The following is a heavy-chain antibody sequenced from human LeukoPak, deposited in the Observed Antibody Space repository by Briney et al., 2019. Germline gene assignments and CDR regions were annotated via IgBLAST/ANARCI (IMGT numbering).Heavy chain of an antibody. V-gene: IGHV3-33*01. J-gene: IGHJ4*02. Sequence: PGGSLRLSCAASGFSFSGDAILWVRQAPGKGLEWVALIWSDGSQTKYAGSVKGRFTVSRDNSKNTAFLQMSGLTVEDTAVYYCAGAAGLGNYLIDYWGQGTLVTVSS. CDR2: IWSDGSQT. D-gene: IGHD3-16*01. CDR1: GFSFSGDA. CDR3: AGAAGLGNYLIDY.